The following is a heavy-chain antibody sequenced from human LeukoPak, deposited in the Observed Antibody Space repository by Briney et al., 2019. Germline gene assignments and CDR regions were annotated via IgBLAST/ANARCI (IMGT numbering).Heavy chain of an antibody. J-gene: IGHJ4*02. D-gene: IGHD6-13*01. CDR2: ISGSGGST. CDR1: GFTFSSYA. Sequence: GGSLRLSCAASGFTFSSYAMSWVRQAPGKGLEWVSAISGSGGSTYYADSVKGRFTVSRDNSKNTLYLQMNSLRAEDTAVYYCAKGYSSSWYVRYFDYWGQGTLVTVSS. CDR3: AKGYSSSWYVRYFDY. V-gene: IGHV3-23*01.